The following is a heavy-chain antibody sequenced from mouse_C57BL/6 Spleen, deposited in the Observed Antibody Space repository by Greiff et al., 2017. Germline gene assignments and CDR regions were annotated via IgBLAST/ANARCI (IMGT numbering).Heavy chain of an antibody. CDR2: IRSKSSNYAT. J-gene: IGHJ3*01. CDR3: VRDGGIYYDPAWFAY. V-gene: IGHV10-3*01. Sequence: EVNVVESGGGLVQPKGSLKLSCAASGFTFNTYAMHWVRQAPGKGLEWVARIRSKSSNYATYYADSVKDRFTISRDDSQSMLYLQMNNLKTEDTAMYYCVRDGGIYYDPAWFAYWGQGTLVTVSA. D-gene: IGHD2-4*01. CDR1: GFTFNTYA.